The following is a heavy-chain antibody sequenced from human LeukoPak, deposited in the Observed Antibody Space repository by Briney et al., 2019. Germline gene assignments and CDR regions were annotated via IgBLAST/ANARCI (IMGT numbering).Heavy chain of an antibody. Sequence: SGPTLVKPTQTLTLTCTLSGLSLNTAGVGVGWIRRPPGKALEWLALIYWDDDKRYNPSLKTRLTITKDTSKNQVVLTVTNMDPVDTATYYCAKAGYGSGSYLRYYYYGMDVWGQGTTVTVSS. CDR2: IYWDDDK. CDR3: AKAGYGSGSYLRYYYYGMDV. CDR1: GLSLNTAGVG. V-gene: IGHV2-5*02. J-gene: IGHJ6*02. D-gene: IGHD3-10*01.